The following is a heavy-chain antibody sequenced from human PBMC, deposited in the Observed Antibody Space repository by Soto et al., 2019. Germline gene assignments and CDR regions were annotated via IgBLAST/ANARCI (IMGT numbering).Heavy chain of an antibody. J-gene: IGHJ4*02. CDR2: ISWNSGSI. V-gene: IGHV3-9*01. CDR3: AKGAGGRIAAALDH. D-gene: IGHD6-13*01. CDR1: GFTFDDYA. Sequence: EVQLVESGGGLVQPGRSLRLSCAASGFTFDDYAMHWVRQAPGKGLEWVSGISWNSGSIGYADSVKGRFTISRDNAKNSLYLQMNSLRAEDTALYYCAKGAGGRIAAALDHWGQGTLVTVSS.